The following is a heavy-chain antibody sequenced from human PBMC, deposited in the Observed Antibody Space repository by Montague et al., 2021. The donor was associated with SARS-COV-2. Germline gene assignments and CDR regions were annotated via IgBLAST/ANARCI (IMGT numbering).Heavy chain of an antibody. CDR2: IYYSGST. Sequence: SETLSLTCTVSGVSITTYYWSWIRQPPGKGLEWIGYIYYSGSTYYTPSLKSRVSFSVDASKNEFSLRLTSVSAADTAVYYCARGGGDYVGNAFDYWGQGTLVTVSS. CDR1: GVSITTYY. D-gene: IGHD4-23*01. J-gene: IGHJ4*02. V-gene: IGHV4-59*01. CDR3: ARGGGDYVGNAFDY.